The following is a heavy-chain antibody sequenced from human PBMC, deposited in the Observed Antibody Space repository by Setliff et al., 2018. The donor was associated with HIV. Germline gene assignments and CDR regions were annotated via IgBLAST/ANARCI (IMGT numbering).Heavy chain of an antibody. V-gene: IGHV2-26*01. J-gene: IGHJ6*03. CDR2: IFSDDEN. CDR3: ARTHSALYDDSSDSPSYYHYYMDV. Sequence: SGPTLVNPTATLTLTCTVSGFSLSNARVGMSWIRQPPGKALEWLAHIFSDDENSYSTSLKTRLTISKDTSKNQVVLTMTNVDPVDTATYYCARTHSALYDDSSDSPSYYHYYMDVWGKGTTVTVSS. CDR1: GFSLSNARVG. D-gene: IGHD3-22*01.